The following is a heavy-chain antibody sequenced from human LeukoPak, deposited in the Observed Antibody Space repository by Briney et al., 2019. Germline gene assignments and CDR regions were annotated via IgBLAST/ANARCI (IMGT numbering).Heavy chain of an antibody. J-gene: IGHJ6*03. CDR3: ARVGAYGYYYYYMDV. Sequence: PSETLSLTCTVSGGSISSYYWSWIRQPPGKGLEWIGYIYYSGSTNYNPSLKSRVTISVDTSKNQFPLKLSSVTAADTAVYYCARVGAYGYYYYYMDVWGKGTTVTVSS. D-gene: IGHD4-17*01. CDR1: GGSISSYY. V-gene: IGHV4-59*01. CDR2: IYYSGST.